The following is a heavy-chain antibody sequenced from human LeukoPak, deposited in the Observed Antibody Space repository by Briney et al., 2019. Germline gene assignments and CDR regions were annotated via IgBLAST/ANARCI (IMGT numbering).Heavy chain of an antibody. Sequence: GGSLRLSCAASGFTLSSYWMHRVRQAPGKGLVWVSRINSDGSSTSYADSVKGRFTISRDNAKNTLYLQMNSLRAEDTAVYYCARPLYCSGGSCYYPGAAYYYYGMDVWGKGTTVTVSS. CDR3: ARPLYCSGGSCYYPGAAYYYYGMDV. CDR2: INSDGSST. D-gene: IGHD2-15*01. J-gene: IGHJ6*04. V-gene: IGHV3-74*01. CDR1: GFTLSSYW.